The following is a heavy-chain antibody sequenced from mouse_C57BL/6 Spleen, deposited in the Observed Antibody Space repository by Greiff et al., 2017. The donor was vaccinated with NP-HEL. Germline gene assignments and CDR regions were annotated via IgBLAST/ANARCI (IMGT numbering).Heavy chain of an antibody. CDR1: GFSLTSYG. D-gene: IGHD4-1*01. J-gene: IGHJ4*01. CDR3: AKTGTLENYYAMDY. Sequence: QVQLKESGPGLVQPSQSLSITCTVSGFSLTSYGVHWVRQSPGKGLEWLGVIWSGGSTDYNAAFISRLSISKDNSKSQVFFKMNSLQADDTAIYYCAKTGTLENYYAMDYWGQGTSVTVSS. V-gene: IGHV2-2*01. CDR2: IWSGGST.